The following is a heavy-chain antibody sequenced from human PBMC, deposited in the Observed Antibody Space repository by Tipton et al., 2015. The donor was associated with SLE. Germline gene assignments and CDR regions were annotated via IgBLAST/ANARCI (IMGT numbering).Heavy chain of an antibody. D-gene: IGHD1-26*01. J-gene: IGHJ2*01. CDR3: ARGVQWGPAFDL. V-gene: IGHV4-39*07. CDR2: IYYSWST. CDR1: GGSISSSSYY. Sequence: TLSLTCTVSGGSISSSSYYWGWIRQPPGKGLEWIGSIYYSWSTYYNPSLKSRVTISVDTSKNQFSLKLSSVTAADTAVYYCARGVQWGPAFDLWGRGTLVTVSS.